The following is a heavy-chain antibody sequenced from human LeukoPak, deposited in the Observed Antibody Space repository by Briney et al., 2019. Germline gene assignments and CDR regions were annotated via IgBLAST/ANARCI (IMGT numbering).Heavy chain of an antibody. CDR3: ARAKDYYGSGSYLGY. Sequence: GGSLRLSCAASGFTFDDYAMHWVRQPPGKGLEWVSGISWNSGGRAYADSVKGRFTISRDIAKNSLYLQMNSLRAEDTALYYCARAKDYYGSGSYLGYWGQGTLVTVSS. D-gene: IGHD3-10*01. CDR2: ISWNSGGR. J-gene: IGHJ4*02. CDR1: GFTFDDYA. V-gene: IGHV3-9*01.